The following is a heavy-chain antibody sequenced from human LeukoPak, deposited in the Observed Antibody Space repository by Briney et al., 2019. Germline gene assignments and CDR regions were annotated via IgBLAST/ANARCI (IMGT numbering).Heavy chain of an antibody. CDR2: IDPSDSYI. CDR1: GDSLSSYW. V-gene: IGHV5-10-1*01. Sequence: GESLKISCKGSGDSLSSYWISWVRQMPGKGLEWMGRIDPSDSYINYSPSFQGHVTISADKSISTAYLQWSSLKASDTAMYYCARRRRIDSGSDPFDYWGQGALVTVSS. D-gene: IGHD5-12*01. J-gene: IGHJ4*02. CDR3: ARRRRIDSGSDPFDY.